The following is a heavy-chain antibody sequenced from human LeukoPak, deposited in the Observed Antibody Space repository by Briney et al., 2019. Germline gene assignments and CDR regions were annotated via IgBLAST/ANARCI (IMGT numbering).Heavy chain of an antibody. CDR2: IIPIFGTA. D-gene: IGHD3-16*02. CDR1: GGTFSSYA. Sequence: ASVKVSCKASGGTFSSYAISWVRQAPGQGLEWMGGIIPIFGTANYAQKFQGRVTITADKSTSTAYMELSSLRSEDTAVYYCARVVPLLKGWFDPWGQGTLVTVSS. J-gene: IGHJ5*02. V-gene: IGHV1-69*06. CDR3: ARVVPLLKGWFDP.